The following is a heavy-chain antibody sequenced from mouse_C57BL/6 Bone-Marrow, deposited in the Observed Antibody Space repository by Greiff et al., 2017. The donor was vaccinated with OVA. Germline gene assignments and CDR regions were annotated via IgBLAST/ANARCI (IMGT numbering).Heavy chain of an antibody. V-gene: IGHV5-4*01. CDR1: GFTFSSYA. D-gene: IGHD1-1*01. J-gene: IGHJ2*01. CDR3: ARLLLRDYFDY. Sequence: EVQRVESGGGLVKPGGSLKLSCAASGFTFSSYAMSWVRQTPEKRLEWVATISDGGSYTYYPDNVKGRFTISRDNAKNNLYLQMSHLKSEDTAMYYCARLLLRDYFDYWGQGTTLTVSS. CDR2: ISDGGSYT.